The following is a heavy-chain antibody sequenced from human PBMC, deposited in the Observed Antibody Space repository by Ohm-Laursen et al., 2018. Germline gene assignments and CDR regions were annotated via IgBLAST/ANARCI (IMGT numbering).Heavy chain of an antibody. CDR3: AKENDLSN. V-gene: IGHV3-9*01. J-gene: IGHJ4*02. CDR1: GFTFDDYA. Sequence: SLRLSCSASGFTFDDYAMHWVRQAPGKGLEWASGISWNSGSIGYADSVKGRFTISRDNAKNSLYLQMNSLRAEDTAFYYCAKENDLSNWGQGTLVTVSS. CDR2: ISWNSGSI. D-gene: IGHD5/OR15-5a*01.